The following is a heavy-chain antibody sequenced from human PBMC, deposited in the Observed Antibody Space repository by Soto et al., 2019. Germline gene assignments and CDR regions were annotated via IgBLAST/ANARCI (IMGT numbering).Heavy chain of an antibody. J-gene: IGHJ5*02. CDR1: GFTFSDYY. Sequence: VGSLRLSCAASGFTFSDYYMSWIRQAPGKGLEWVSYISSSGSTIYYADSVKGRFTISRDNAKNSLYLQMNSLRAEDTAVYYCARDKRYNWFDPWGQGTLVTVSS. V-gene: IGHV3-11*01. CDR2: ISSSGSTI. CDR3: ARDKRYNWFDP.